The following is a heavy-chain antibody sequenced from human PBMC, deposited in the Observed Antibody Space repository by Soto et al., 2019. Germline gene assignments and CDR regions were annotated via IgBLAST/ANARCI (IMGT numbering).Heavy chain of an antibody. Sequence: QGQLVESGGGVVQPGRSLRLSCAASGFTFSSYGMHWVRQAPGKGLEWVAVVSYDGANTYYIDSVKGRFTVSRDNSKNTVFLQMNSLRAEDTAVHYCAKSKSGVGPYQLQRFFDFWGQGALVTVSS. CDR3: AKSKSGVGPYQLQRFFDF. D-gene: IGHD1-26*01. J-gene: IGHJ4*02. V-gene: IGHV3-30*18. CDR2: VSYDGANT. CDR1: GFTFSSYG.